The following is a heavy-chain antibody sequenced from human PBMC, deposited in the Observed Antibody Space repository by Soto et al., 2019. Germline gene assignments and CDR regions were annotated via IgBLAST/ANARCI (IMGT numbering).Heavy chain of an antibody. CDR2: IYYSGST. J-gene: IGHJ6*02. V-gene: IGHV4-31*03. Sequence: QVQLQESGPGLVKPSQTLSLTCTVSGGSISSGGYYWSWIRQHPGKGLEWIGYIYYSGSTYYNPSLKIRVPISVDTSKNQFSLKLSSVTAADTAVYYCARDRRYQLPNYYGMDVWGQGTTVTVSS. CDR1: GGSISSGGYY. CDR3: ARDRRYQLPNYYGMDV. D-gene: IGHD2-2*01.